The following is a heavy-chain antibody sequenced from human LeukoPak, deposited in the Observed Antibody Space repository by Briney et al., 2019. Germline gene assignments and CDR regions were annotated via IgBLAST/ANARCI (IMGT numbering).Heavy chain of an antibody. V-gene: IGHV4-34*01. CDR2: INHSGST. D-gene: IGHD1-26*01. Sequence: PSETLSLTCAVYGGSFSGYYWSWIRQPPGKGLEWIGEINHSGSTNYNPSLKSRVTISVDTSKNQFSLKLSSVTAADTAVYYCARGREGDFFDSWGQGPLVTVSS. J-gene: IGHJ4*02. CDR3: ARGREGDFFDS. CDR1: GGSFSGYY.